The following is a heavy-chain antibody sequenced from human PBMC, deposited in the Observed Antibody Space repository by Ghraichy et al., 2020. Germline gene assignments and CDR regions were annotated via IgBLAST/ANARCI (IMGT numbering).Heavy chain of an antibody. V-gene: IGHV3-21*01. CDR3: AGDPGYCSGGRCFNDAFDI. J-gene: IGHJ3*02. D-gene: IGHD2-15*01. Sequence: ETLSLTCAASGFTFSSYSMSWVRQAPGKWLEWVSSITSTSSYIYYADSMKGRFTISRDNAKNSLYLQMNSLRAEDTAVYYCAGDPGYCSGGRCFNDAFDIWGQGTMVTVSS. CDR2: ITSTSSYI. CDR1: GFTFSSYS.